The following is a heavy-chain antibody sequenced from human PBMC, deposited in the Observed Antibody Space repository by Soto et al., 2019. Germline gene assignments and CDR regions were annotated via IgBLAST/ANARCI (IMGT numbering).Heavy chain of an antibody. Sequence: SETLSLTCAVYGGSFSGYYWSWIRQPPGKGLEWIGEINHSGSTNYNPSLKSRVTISVDTSKNQFSLKLSSVTAADTAVYYCARRTGWDIVVVVAAASDAFDIWGQGTMVTVSS. CDR2: INHSGST. D-gene: IGHD2-15*01. V-gene: IGHV4-34*01. CDR3: ARRTGWDIVVVVAAASDAFDI. CDR1: GGSFSGYY. J-gene: IGHJ3*02.